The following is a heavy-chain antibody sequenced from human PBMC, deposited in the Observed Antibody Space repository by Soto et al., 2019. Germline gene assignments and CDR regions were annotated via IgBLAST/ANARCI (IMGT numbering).Heavy chain of an antibody. J-gene: IGHJ4*02. CDR1: ASSITDASY. Sequence: PSETLSLTCTVSASSITDASYWGWIRQPPGKGLEWIGSSHHGGGTYYNPSLKSRVTISVDTSKNQLSLELTSVAAADAAVYYCARVLSLGSTWYFDYWAQGTQVIVS. CDR3: ARVLSLGSTWYFDY. V-gene: IGHV4-38-2*02. D-gene: IGHD6-13*01. CDR2: SHHGGGT.